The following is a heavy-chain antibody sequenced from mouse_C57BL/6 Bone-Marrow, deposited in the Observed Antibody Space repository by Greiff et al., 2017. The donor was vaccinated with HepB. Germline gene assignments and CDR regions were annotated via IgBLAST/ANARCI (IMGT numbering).Heavy chain of an antibody. CDR1: GFNIKDDY. V-gene: IGHV14-4*01. CDR2: IDPENGDT. CDR3: TTFYDYYFDY. J-gene: IGHJ2*01. D-gene: IGHD2-4*01. Sequence: VQLQQSGAELVRPGASVKLSCTASGFNIKDDYMHWVKQRPEQGLEWIGWIDPENGDTEYASKFQGKATITADTSSNTAYLPLSSLTSEDTAVYYCTTFYDYYFDYWGQGTTLTVSS.